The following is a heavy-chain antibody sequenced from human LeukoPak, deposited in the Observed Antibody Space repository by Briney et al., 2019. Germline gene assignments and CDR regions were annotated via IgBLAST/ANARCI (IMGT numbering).Heavy chain of an antibody. CDR2: INWNGDNI. CDR1: GFNFDDYA. CDR3: ARGFQLGGRYTSA. J-gene: IGHJ6*02. D-gene: IGHD3-16*01. V-gene: IGHV3-20*04. Sequence: GGSLRLSCVGSGFNFDDYAMNWVRQAPGKGLEWVSRINWNGDNINYVDSVKDRFTISRDNAKNTLYLQMNSLRAEDSALYFCARGFQLGGRYTSAWGQGTTVIVSS.